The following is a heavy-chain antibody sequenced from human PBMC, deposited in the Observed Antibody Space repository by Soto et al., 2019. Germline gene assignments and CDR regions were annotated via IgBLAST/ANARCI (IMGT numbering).Heavy chain of an antibody. D-gene: IGHD6-6*01. J-gene: IGHJ6*02. CDR1: GYSFTSYW. CDR3: ASEGGSSSSGHYYYGMDV. Sequence: PGESLKISCKGSGYSFTSYWIGWVRQMPGKGLEWMGIIYPGDSDTRYSPSFQGQVTISADKSISTAYPQWSSLKASDTAMYYCASEGGSSSSGHYYYGMDVWGQGTTVTVSS. CDR2: IYPGDSDT. V-gene: IGHV5-51*01.